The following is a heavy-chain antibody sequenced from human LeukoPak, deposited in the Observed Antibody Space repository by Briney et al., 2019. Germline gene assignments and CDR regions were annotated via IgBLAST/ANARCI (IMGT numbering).Heavy chain of an antibody. CDR2: MNLDSGNA. CDR3: SRGRSGTYLLAELDY. D-gene: IGHD1-26*01. J-gene: IGHJ4*02. CDR1: VYTFTLYD. V-gene: IGHV1-8*01. Sequence: ASVTVSFKASVYTFTLYDIHWVRHATGQGLEWMGWMNLDSGNAGSARKFQGRVTFTRDTSISIAFMELSSLRSDDTAVYFCSRGRSGTYLLAELDYWGQGALVTVSS.